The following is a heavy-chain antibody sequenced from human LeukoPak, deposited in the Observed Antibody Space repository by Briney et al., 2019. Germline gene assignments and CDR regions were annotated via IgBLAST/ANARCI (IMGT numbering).Heavy chain of an antibody. Sequence: GGSLRLSCTASGFTASGFSFSKAWMSWVRQAPGKGLEWVGRIKSKTDGETTDYAVPVKGRFTISRDDSKNTVYLQMNSLRAEDTAVYYCARLNFWGLDYWGQGTLVPVSS. CDR3: ARLNFWGLDY. CDR2: IKSKTDGETT. J-gene: IGHJ4*02. D-gene: IGHD3-3*01. CDR1: GFSFSKAW. V-gene: IGHV3-15*01.